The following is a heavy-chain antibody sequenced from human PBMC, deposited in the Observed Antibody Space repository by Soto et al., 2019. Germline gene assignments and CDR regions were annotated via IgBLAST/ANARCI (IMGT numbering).Heavy chain of an antibody. CDR1: GFTFSSHW. CDR3: ATSMRHTLNP. V-gene: IGHV3-7*01. J-gene: IGHJ5*02. Sequence: EVQVVESGGGLVQPGGSLRLSCAASGFTFSSHWMTWVRQVPGKGLEWVANINQDGSDQYYVDSVKGRFTSSRDNAKNSLCLHMNSLRVEDTAVYYCATSMRHTLNPWGQGTLVTVSS. CDR2: INQDGSDQ. D-gene: IGHD2-8*01.